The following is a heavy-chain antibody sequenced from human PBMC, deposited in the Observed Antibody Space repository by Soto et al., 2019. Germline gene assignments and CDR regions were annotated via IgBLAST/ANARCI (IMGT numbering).Heavy chain of an antibody. D-gene: IGHD3-10*01. Sequence: QVQLVQSGAEVKKPGASVKVSCKASGYTFTSYAMHWVRQAPGQRLEWMGWINAGNGNTKYSQKYTXXXTITKDTSASXXNXEXXSLRSEDTAVYYCARNGGGYYGSGSHDYYYYGMDVWGPGTTVTVSS. CDR2: INAGNGNT. J-gene: IGHJ6*02. CDR3: ARNGGGYYGSGSHDYYYYGMDV. V-gene: IGHV1-3*01. CDR1: GYTFTSYA.